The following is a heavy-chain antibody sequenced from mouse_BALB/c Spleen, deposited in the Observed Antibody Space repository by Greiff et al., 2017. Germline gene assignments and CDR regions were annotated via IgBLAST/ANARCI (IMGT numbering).Heavy chain of an antibody. CDR2: IYPGSGNT. J-gene: IGHJ1*01. CDR3: AREDYGSSYWYFDV. V-gene: IGHV1-77*01. D-gene: IGHD1-1*01. Sequence: QVQLQQSGAELARPGASVKLSCKASGYTFTDYYINWVKQRTGQGLEWIGEIYPGSGNTYYNEKFKGKATLTADKSSSTAYMQLSSLTSEDSAVYFCAREDYGSSYWYFDVWGAGTTVTVS. CDR1: GYTFTDYY.